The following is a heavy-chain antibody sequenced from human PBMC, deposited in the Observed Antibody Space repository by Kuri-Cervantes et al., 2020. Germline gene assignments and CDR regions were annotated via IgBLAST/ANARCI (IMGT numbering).Heavy chain of an antibody. J-gene: IGHJ6*03. D-gene: IGHD6-13*01. V-gene: IGHV3-30*01. CDR3: ARDGRAAAVGYYYYMDV. CDR1: GFTFSSYT. Sequence: GESLKISCAASGFTFSSYTMHWVRQAPGKGLEWVAVISYDGSNKYFADSVKGRFTISRDNSKNTLYLQMNSLRADDTAVYYCARDGRAAAVGYYYYMDVWGKGTTVTVSS. CDR2: ISYDGSNK.